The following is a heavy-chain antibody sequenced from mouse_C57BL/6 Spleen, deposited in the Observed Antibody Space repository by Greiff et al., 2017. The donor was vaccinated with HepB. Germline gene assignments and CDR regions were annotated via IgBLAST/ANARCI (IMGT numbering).Heavy chain of an antibody. CDR1: GYTFTDYY. Sequence: EVQLQQSGPVLVKPGASVKMSCKASGYTFTDYYMNWVKQSHGKSLEWIGVINPYNGGTSYNQKFKGKATLTVDKSSSTAYMELNSLTSEDSAVYYCARSLFQRAMDYWGQGTSVTVSS. V-gene: IGHV1-19*01. CDR2: INPYNGGT. CDR3: ARSLFQRAMDY. D-gene: IGHD6-1*01. J-gene: IGHJ4*01.